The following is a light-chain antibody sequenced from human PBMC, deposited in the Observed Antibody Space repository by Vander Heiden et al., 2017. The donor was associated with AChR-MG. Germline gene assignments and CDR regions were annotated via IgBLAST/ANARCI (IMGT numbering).Light chain of an antibody. CDR2: DVS. CDR3: SSYTSSSPVV. Sequence: QSALTQPASVPGSPGQSITIPCTGTTSDVGGDNYVSWYQQHPAKTHNLMIYDVSNRPSGVSSRFSGSKAGNTASLTISGLQAEDDADYYFSSYTSSSPVVFGGGTKLTVL. V-gene: IGLV2-14*03. J-gene: IGLJ2*01. CDR1: TSDVGGDNY.